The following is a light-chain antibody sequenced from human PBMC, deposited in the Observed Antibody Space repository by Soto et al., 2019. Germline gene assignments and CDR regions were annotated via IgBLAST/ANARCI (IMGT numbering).Light chain of an antibody. CDR3: CSYAVNKWV. CDR1: SSDVGSYNF. J-gene: IGLJ3*02. Sequence: HSALTQPASVSGSPGQSITISCTGTSSDVGSYNFVSWYQQHPGEAPKLIIYAASKRPSGISTRFSGSKSGITASLTISGLQAADEADYYCCSYAVNKWVFGGGTQLTVL. CDR2: AAS. V-gene: IGLV2-23*01.